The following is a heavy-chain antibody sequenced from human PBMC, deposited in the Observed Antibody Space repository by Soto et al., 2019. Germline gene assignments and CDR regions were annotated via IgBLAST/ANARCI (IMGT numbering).Heavy chain of an antibody. CDR3: AKQSESGYDDVPSYYYVDV. Sequence: DVQLLESGGGLVQPGGSLRLSCAASGFTFSSCAMSWVRQAPGKGLEWVSAISGSGANTYYADSVKGRFTISRDNSKNTRELPMHLLRGGVTAVDYCAKQSESGYDDVPSYYYVDVWGKGTTVTVSS. D-gene: IGHD5-12*01. CDR1: GFTFSSCA. V-gene: IGHV3-23*01. J-gene: IGHJ6*03. CDR2: ISGSGANT.